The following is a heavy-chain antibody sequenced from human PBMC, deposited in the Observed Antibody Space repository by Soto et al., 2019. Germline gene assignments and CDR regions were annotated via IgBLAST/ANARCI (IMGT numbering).Heavy chain of an antibody. CDR2: MSHSGGT. J-gene: IGHJ3*02. CDR3: ARVERGTVTTVVDAFDI. D-gene: IGHD1-1*01. V-gene: IGHV4-34*01. CDR1: GGFVSSGTYY. Sequence: QVQLQQWGAGLLKPSETLSLTCAVYGGFVSSGTYYWSWIRQPPGKGLEWIGEMSHSGGTHFNPSLKRRVTISVDTSKNQFSRKMSSVTAADTALYYCARVERGTVTTVVDAFDIWGPGTMVTVSS.